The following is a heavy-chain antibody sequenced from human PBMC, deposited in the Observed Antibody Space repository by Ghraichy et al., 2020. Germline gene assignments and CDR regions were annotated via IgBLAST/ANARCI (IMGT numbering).Heavy chain of an antibody. Sequence: GESLRLSCAASGFTFSSYWMSWVRQAPGKGLEWVANIKRDGSEKYYVDSVKGRFTVSRDNAKNSLYLQMNSLRAEDTAGYYCARDHKSMGGLIWGQGTMVTVSS. CDR3: ARDHKSMGGLI. J-gene: IGHJ3*02. V-gene: IGHV3-7*01. D-gene: IGHD2/OR15-2a*01. CDR1: GFTFSSYW. CDR2: IKRDGSEK.